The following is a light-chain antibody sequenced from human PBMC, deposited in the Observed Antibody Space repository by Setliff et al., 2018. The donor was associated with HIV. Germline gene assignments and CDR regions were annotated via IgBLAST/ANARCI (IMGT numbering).Light chain of an antibody. Sequence: QSALAQPASVSGSPGRSITISCTGTSSDVGGYNYVSWYQQHPGRAPKLMIFEVINRPSGVSDRFSGSKSGNTASLTISGLQAEDEADYYCSSYKTGNTRGFGGGTK. V-gene: IGLV2-14*01. CDR1: SSDVGGYNY. J-gene: IGLJ3*02. CDR2: EVI. CDR3: SSYKTGNTRG.